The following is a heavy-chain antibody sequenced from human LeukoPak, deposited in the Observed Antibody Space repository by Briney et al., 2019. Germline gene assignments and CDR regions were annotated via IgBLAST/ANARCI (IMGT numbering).Heavy chain of an antibody. CDR2: IYYSGST. CDR3: ARAYSSSWYYFDY. CDR1: GGSISSSGYY. Sequence: SETLSLTCTVSGGSISSSGYYWGWIRQPPGKGLEWIGSIYYSGSTYYNPSLKSRVTISVDTSKNQFSLKLSSVTAADTAVYYCARAYSSSWYYFDYWGQGTLVTVSS. J-gene: IGHJ4*02. D-gene: IGHD6-13*01. V-gene: IGHV4-39*01.